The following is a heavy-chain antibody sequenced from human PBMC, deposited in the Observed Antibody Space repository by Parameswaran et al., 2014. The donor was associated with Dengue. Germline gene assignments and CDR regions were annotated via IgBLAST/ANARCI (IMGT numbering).Heavy chain of an antibody. V-gene: IGHV3-66*01. J-gene: IGHJ6*02. D-gene: IGHD3-10*01. CDR2: IYSGGST. CDR3: ARRRQVRGVSSYYYYALDV. Sequence: VRQAPGKGLEWVSVIYSGGSTDYADSVKGRFIISRDNPENTLYLQLNNLRVDDTAVYYCARRRQVRGVSSYYYYALDVWGQGTTVTVSS.